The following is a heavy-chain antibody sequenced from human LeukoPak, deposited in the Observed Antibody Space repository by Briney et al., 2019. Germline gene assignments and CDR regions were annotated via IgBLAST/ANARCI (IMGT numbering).Heavy chain of an antibody. V-gene: IGHV3-23*01. CDR1: GFTFSSYA. Sequence: GGSLRLSCAASGFTFSSYAMSWVRQAPGKGLEWVSSISGSGDRTYYADSVKGRSTISRDNSKNTLYLQMNSLRAEDTAVYYCAKVLGPVARGYMDVWGKGTTVTVSS. J-gene: IGHJ6*03. D-gene: IGHD6-19*01. CDR3: AKVLGPVARGYMDV. CDR2: ISGSGDRT.